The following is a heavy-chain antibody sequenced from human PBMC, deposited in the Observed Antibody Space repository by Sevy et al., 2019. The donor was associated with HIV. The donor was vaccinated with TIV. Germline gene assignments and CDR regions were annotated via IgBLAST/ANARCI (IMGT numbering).Heavy chain of an antibody. Sequence: GGSLRLSCAASGFTFSSSSMTWVRQAPGKGLEWVATISQGGSEGYYVDSVKGRFTISRDNANNSLYLQMNSLSAVETAVYFCARFVSLGYWGQGTLVTVSS. J-gene: IGHJ4*02. CDR3: ARFVSLGY. CDR2: ISQGGSEG. V-gene: IGHV3-7*01. CDR1: GFTFSSSS. D-gene: IGHD6-13*01.